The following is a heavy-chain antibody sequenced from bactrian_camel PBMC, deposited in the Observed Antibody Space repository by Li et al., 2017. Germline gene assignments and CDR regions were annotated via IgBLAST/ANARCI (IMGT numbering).Heavy chain of an antibody. J-gene: IGHJ4*01. CDR1: EYKYRSDC. V-gene: IGHV3S1*01. CDR2: IYAAIRPDDVRS. Sequence: HVQLVESGGGSVQAGGSLRLSCAASEYKYRSDCMGWFRQAPGKEREGVAAIYAAIRPDDVRSYYADSVGGRFTISRDNAKNTLYLQMNSLRTEDTAVYYCTTALTMGWVLPPFQGTQVTVS. D-gene: IGHD5*01.